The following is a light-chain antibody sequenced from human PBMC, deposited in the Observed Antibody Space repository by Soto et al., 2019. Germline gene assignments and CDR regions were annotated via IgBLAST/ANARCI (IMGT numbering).Light chain of an antibody. Sequence: EIVLTQSAASLSLFPGERATLSYRASQSVSSYLAWYQQKPGQAPRLLMYAASNRATGIPARFSGSGSGTDFTLTISSLEPEDFAVYYCQHRSNFGGGTKVEIK. CDR1: QSVSSY. CDR2: AAS. V-gene: IGKV3-11*01. CDR3: QHRSN. J-gene: IGKJ4*01.